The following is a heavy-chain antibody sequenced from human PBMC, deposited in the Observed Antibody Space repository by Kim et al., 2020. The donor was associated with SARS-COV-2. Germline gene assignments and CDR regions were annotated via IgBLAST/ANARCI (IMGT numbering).Heavy chain of an antibody. CDR1: GFTFGDYA. V-gene: IGHV3-9*01. D-gene: IGHD1-26*01. Sequence: GGSLRLSCAASGFTFGDYAMHWVRQAPGKGLEWVSGISWNSGSIGYADSVKGRFTISRDNAKNSLYLQMNSLRAEDTALYYCAKAKGYSGSYYGGSGFDYWGQGTLVTVSS. J-gene: IGHJ4*02. CDR3: AKAKGYSGSYYGGSGFDY. CDR2: ISWNSGSI.